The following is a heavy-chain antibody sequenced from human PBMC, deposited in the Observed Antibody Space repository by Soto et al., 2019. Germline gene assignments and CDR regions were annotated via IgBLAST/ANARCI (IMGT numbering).Heavy chain of an antibody. CDR1: GGTFSSYA. D-gene: IGHD2-21*01. J-gene: IGHJ6*02. CDR3: SRGREPRVILNYYYGMDV. V-gene: IGHV1-69*06. Sequence: SVKVSCKASGGTFSSYAVSWVRQAPGQGLEWMGGIIPIFGTANYAQKFQGRVTITADKSTSTAYMELSSLRSEDTAVYDCSRGREPRVILNYYYGMDVWGQGTTVTVS. CDR2: IIPIFGTA.